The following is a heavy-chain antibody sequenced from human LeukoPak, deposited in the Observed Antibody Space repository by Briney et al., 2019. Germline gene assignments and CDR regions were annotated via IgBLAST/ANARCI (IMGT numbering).Heavy chain of an antibody. D-gene: IGHD6-13*01. CDR2: IGRSGTYT. CDR1: GFXFSTYA. V-gene: IGHV3-11*03. CDR3: ARNGYSNSWRRFDP. J-gene: IGHJ5*02. Sequence: PGGSLRLSCAASGFXFSTYAISWIRQAPGKGLEWVSYIGRSGTYTNYADSVKGRFTISRDNAKNSLYLQMNSLRGEDTAVYFCARNGYSNSWRRFDPWGQGTLVTVSS.